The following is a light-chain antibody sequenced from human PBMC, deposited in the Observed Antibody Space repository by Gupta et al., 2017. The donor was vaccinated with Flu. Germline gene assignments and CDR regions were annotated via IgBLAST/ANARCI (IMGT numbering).Light chain of an antibody. CDR3: QQYISDPWT. CDR1: QSISIW. V-gene: IGKV1-5*03. J-gene: IGKJ1*01. CDR2: QAS. Sequence: GDRVTITCRASQSISIWLAWFQKKPGKAPKPLIYQASSLESGVPSRFSGSGSGTEFSLTISSLQPDDFATYYCQQYISDPWTFGQGTKVEIK.